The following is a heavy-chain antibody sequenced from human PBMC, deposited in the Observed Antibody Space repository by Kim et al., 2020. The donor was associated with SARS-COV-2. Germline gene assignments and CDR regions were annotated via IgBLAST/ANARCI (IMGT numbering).Heavy chain of an antibody. J-gene: IGHJ3*02. CDR2: ISWNSGSI. D-gene: IGHD3-22*01. CDR1: GFTFDDYA. V-gene: IGHV3-9*01. Sequence: GGSLRLSCAASGFTFDDYAMHWVRQAPGKGLEWVSGISWNSGSIGYADSVKCRFTISRDNAKNSLYLQMNSLRAEDTALYYCAKDSIRITMIYAFDIWGQGTMVTVSS. CDR3: AKDSIRITMIYAFDI.